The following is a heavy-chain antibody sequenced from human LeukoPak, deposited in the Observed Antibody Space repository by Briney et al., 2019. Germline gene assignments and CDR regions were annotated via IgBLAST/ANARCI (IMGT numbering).Heavy chain of an antibody. CDR3: FGYSYGWLYYFDY. Sequence: SETLSLTCTVSGGSISSSSYYWGWIRQPPGKGLEWIGSIYYSGSTYYNPSLKSRVTISVDTSKNQFSLKLSSVTAADTAVYYCFGYSYGWLYYFDYWGRGTLVTVSS. CDR1: GGSISSSSYY. CDR2: IYYSGST. D-gene: IGHD5-18*01. V-gene: IGHV4-39*07. J-gene: IGHJ4*02.